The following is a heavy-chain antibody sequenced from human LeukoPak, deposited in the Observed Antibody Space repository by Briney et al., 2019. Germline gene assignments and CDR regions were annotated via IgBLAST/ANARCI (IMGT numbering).Heavy chain of an antibody. CDR1: GGFISSYY. V-gene: IGHV4-4*07. CDR3: ARDRDSSGWYWWFDP. Sequence: SETLSLTCTASGGFISSYYWSWLRQPAGKGLEWIGRIYTSGSTNYNPSLKRRVTMSVDTSKNQFSLKLSSVTAADTAVYYCARDRDSSGWYWWFDPWGQGTLVTVSS. CDR2: IYTSGST. J-gene: IGHJ5*02. D-gene: IGHD6-19*01.